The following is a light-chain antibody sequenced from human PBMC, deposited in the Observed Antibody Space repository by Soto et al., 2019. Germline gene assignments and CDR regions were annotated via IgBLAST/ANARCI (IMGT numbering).Light chain of an antibody. CDR3: NSYTSSTSRPYV. V-gene: IGLV2-14*01. CDR1: YSDIGAYNY. J-gene: IGLJ1*01. CDR2: EVS. Sequence: QPVLTRPPSSSGAPGQAVTIPCTGTYSDIGAYNYVSWYQQRPGEAPKLIIYEVSSRPSGVSNRFSGSKSGNTASLTISALQAEDEADYFCNSYTSSTSRPYVFGTGTKVTVL.